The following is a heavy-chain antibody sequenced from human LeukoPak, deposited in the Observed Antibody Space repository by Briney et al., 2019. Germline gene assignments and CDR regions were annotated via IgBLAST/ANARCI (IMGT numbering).Heavy chain of an antibody. V-gene: IGHV1-69*13. CDR3: ARGSSARGYSSSHYYYYMDV. CDR2: IIPIFGTA. CDR1: GGTFSSYA. J-gene: IGHJ6*03. Sequence: SVKVSCKASGGTFSSYAISWVRQAPGQGLEWMGGIIPIFGTANYAQKFQGRVTITADESTSTAYMELSSLRSEDTAVYYCARGSSARGYSSSHYYYYMDVWGKGTTVTVSS. D-gene: IGHD6-13*01.